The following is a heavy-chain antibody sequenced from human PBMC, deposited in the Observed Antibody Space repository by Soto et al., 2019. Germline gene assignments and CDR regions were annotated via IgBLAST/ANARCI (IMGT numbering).Heavy chain of an antibody. CDR3: ANERRQYYYGSGLYYYYGLDV. Sequence: SETLSLPYAVYGETFRGYYCTYWTWNRKPPGKGLEWIGEINHSGSTNYNPSLKSRVTISVDTSKNQFSLKLSSVTAADTAVYYCANERRQYYYGSGLYYYYGLDVWVQGTTVTVSS. V-gene: IGHV4-34*08. D-gene: IGHD3-10*01. J-gene: IGHJ6*02. CDR1: GETFRGYY. CDR2: INHSGST.